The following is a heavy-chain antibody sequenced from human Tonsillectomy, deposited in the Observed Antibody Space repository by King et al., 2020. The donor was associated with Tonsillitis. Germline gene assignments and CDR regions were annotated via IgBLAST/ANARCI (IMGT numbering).Heavy chain of an antibody. J-gene: IGHJ6*02. V-gene: IGHV3-23*04. CDR3: AKEKSSSSLPDV. D-gene: IGHD6-13*01. CDR1: GFTFSTYA. CDR2: ISAGGGST. Sequence: VKLVESGGGLVQPGGSLRLSCAASGFTFSTYAIIWVRQAPGKGLEWVSTISAGGGSTYYAASVKGRFTISRDNSKNTLYLQMNSLRVEDTAVYFCAKEKSSSSLPDVWGQGTTVTVSS.